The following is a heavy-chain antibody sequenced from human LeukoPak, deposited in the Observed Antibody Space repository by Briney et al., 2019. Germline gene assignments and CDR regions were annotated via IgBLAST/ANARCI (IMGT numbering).Heavy chain of an antibody. CDR3: ARTPSRLYDSSGYYYYFDY. CDR2: SIPIFGTA. J-gene: IGHJ4*02. D-gene: IGHD3-22*01. V-gene: IGHV1-69*13. Sequence: SSVKVSCKASGGTFSSYAISWVRQAPGQGLEWMGGSIPIFGTANYAKKFQGRVTITSDEATSTAYTELSRLRSEDTAVYYCARTPSRLYDSSGYYYYFDYWGQGTLVTVSS. CDR1: GGTFSSYA.